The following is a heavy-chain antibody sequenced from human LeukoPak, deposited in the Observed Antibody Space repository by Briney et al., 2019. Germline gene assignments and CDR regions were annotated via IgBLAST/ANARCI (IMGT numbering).Heavy chain of an antibody. J-gene: IGHJ4*02. V-gene: IGHV4-4*07. CDR2: IYTSGGT. CDR1: GGSISSYY. D-gene: IGHD3-10*01. CDR3: ASFGKVGSGKEFPSDY. Sequence: PSETLSLTCTVSGGSISSYYWSWIRQPAGKGLEWIGRIYTSGGTNYNPSLKSRVTMSVDTSKNQFSLKLSSVTAADTAVYYCASFGKVGSGKEFPSDYWGQGTLVTVSS.